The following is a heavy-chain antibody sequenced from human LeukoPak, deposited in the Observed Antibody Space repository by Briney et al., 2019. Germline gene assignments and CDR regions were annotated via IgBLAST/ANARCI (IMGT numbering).Heavy chain of an antibody. D-gene: IGHD6-13*01. Sequence: GGSLRLSCTASGFTFGDYAMSWVRQAPGKGLEWVAVISYDGSYKYSADSVKGRFTISRDNSKNTLYLRMNSLRAEDTAVYYCAKEKTYSSSWSYYYYGMDVWGKGTTVTVSS. CDR2: ISYDGSYK. CDR1: GFTFGDYA. CDR3: AKEKTYSSSWSYYYYGMDV. J-gene: IGHJ6*04. V-gene: IGHV3-30*04.